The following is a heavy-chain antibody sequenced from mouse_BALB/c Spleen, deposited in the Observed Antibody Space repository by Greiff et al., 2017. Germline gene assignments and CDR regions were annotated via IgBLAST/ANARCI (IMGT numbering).Heavy chain of an antibody. Sequence: DVHLVESGGGLVKPGGSLKLSCAASGFAFSSYDMSWVRQTPEKRLEWVAYISSGGGSTYYPDTVKGRFTISRDNAKNTLYLQMSSLKSEDTAMYYCARQNYGFDYWGQGTTLTVSS. CDR2: ISSGGGST. CDR1: GFAFSSYD. J-gene: IGHJ2*01. V-gene: IGHV5-12-1*01. CDR3: ARQNYGFDY. D-gene: IGHD1-1*01.